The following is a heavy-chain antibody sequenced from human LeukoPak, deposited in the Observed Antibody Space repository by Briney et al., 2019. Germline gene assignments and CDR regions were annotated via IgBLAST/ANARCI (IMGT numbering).Heavy chain of an antibody. D-gene: IGHD6-25*01. CDR3: ASDAAESDAFDS. V-gene: IGHV3-30*01. CDR2: ISSDGNTK. Sequence: GGSLRLSCAASGFTVSSNYMSWVRQAPGKGLEWVAVISSDGNTKYYADSVKGRFTISRDNSENTVYLQMNSLRAEDTAVYYCASDAAESDAFDSWGQGTMVTVSS. CDR1: GFTVSSNY. J-gene: IGHJ3*02.